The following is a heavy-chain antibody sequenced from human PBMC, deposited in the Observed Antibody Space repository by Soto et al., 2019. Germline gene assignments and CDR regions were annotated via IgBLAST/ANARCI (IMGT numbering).Heavy chain of an antibody. D-gene: IGHD2-15*01. CDR3: AHSPGFYLLDS. J-gene: IGHJ4*02. Sequence: SETLSLACAVSVASIISTNYYNCVRQSPGKGLEWIGEIHHSGNTNFNPSLKSRVTLSVDKSKNQISLRLSSVTAADTAVYYCAHSPGFYLLDSWGQGALVTVSS. CDR1: VASIISTNY. V-gene: IGHV4-4*02. CDR2: IHHSGNT.